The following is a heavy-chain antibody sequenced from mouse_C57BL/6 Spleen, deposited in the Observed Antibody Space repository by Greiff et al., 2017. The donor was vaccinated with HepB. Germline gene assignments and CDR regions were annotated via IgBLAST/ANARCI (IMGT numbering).Heavy chain of an antibody. V-gene: IGHV5-12*01. Sequence: EVQLVESGGGLVQPGGSLKLSCAASGFTFSDYYMYWVRQTPEKRLEWVAYISNGGGSTYYPDTVKGRFTISRDNAKNTLYLQMSQLKSEDTAMYDGARQFRNPRKYDGSGSYFDFWGTGTTVTVSS. D-gene: IGHD1-1*01. CDR3: ARQFRNPRKYDGSGSYFDF. CDR2: ISNGGGST. CDR1: GFTFSDYY. J-gene: IGHJ1*03.